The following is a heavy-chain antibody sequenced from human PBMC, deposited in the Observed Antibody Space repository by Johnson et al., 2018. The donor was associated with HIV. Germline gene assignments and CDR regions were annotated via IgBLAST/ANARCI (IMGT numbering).Heavy chain of an antibody. CDR3: ARDCSSWRHAFDI. D-gene: IGHD6-13*01. CDR1: EFIFDDYG. V-gene: IGHV3-20*04. Sequence: MLLVESGGGVVRPGGSLRLSCTTSEFIFDDYGMSWVRQAPGKGLVWVSSINSDESSTNYAESVKGRFTISRDNPKNSLYLQMNSLRAEDTAVYYCARDCSSWRHAFDIWGQGTMVTVSS. CDR2: INSDESST. J-gene: IGHJ3*02.